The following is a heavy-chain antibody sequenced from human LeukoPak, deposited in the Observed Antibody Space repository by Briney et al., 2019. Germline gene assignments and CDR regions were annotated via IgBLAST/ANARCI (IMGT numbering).Heavy chain of an antibody. CDR1: GFTFSSYA. Sequence: GGFLRLSCAASGFTFSSYAMSWVRQAPGKGLEWVSAISGSGGSTYYADSVKGRFTISRDNSKNTLYLQMNSLRAEDTAVYYCAKGFTKTIAATDYWGQGTLVTVSS. CDR3: AKGFTKTIAATDY. D-gene: IGHD6-13*01. V-gene: IGHV3-23*01. CDR2: ISGSGGST. J-gene: IGHJ4*02.